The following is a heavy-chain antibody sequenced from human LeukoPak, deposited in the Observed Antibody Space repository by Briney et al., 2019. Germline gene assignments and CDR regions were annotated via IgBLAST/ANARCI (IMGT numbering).Heavy chain of an antibody. CDR3: ARARSVTGYYIH. V-gene: IGHV1-18*01. D-gene: IGHD3-9*01. CDR2: ISAYNSNT. CDR1: GYTFTSYG. Sequence: GASVKVSCKASGYTFTSYGISWVRQAPGQGLEWMGWISAYNSNTNYAQKLQGRVTMTTDTSTSTTYMELRSLRSDDTAVYYCARARSVTGYYIHWGQGTLVTVSS. J-gene: IGHJ4*02.